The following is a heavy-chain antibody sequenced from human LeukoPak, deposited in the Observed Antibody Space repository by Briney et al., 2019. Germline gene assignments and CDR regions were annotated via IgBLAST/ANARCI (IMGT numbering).Heavy chain of an antibody. J-gene: IGHJ3*02. CDR1: GFTFSNHG. Sequence: GGSLRLSCAASGFTFSNHGMNWVRQAPGKGLEWVSGISPSGDITYYADSVKGRFTISRDNAKNSLYLQMNSLRAEDTAVYYCARGVLRYFDWLFKKDAFDIWGQGTMVTVSS. CDR3: ARGVLRYFDWLFKKDAFDI. CDR2: ISPSGDIT. D-gene: IGHD3-9*01. V-gene: IGHV3-23*01.